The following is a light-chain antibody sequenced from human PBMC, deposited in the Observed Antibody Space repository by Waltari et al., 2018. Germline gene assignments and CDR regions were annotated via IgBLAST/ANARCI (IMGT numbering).Light chain of an antibody. J-gene: IGKJ4*01. CDR1: ESVSNS. Sequence: VVTQSPATLSLSPGERANLSCTASESVSNSLAWYQQNPGQGPRLLIYEASNRATGIPARFSGSGSGTDFTLTINNVEPEDFALYFCQQRFSWPPTFGGGTKVDI. CDR2: EAS. V-gene: IGKV3-11*01. CDR3: QQRFSWPPT.